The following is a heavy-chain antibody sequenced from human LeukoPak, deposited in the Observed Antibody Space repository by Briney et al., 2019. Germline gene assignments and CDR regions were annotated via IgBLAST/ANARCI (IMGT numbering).Heavy chain of an antibody. V-gene: IGHV3-23*01. CDR3: AKGRGVTTRPHFDY. CDR1: GFTFSSYA. CDR2: ISGSGGST. J-gene: IGHJ4*02. Sequence: GGSLRLSCAASGFTFSSYAMSWVRQAPGKGLEWVSAISGSGGSTYYADSVKGRFTISRDNSKDTLYLQMHSLRAEDTALYYCAKGRGVTTRPHFDYWGQGTLVTVSS. D-gene: IGHD4-17*01.